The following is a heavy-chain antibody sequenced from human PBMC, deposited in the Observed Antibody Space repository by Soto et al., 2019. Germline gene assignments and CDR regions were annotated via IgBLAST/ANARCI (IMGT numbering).Heavy chain of an antibody. J-gene: IGHJ4*02. CDR2: ISYDGSNK. CDR3: ATGSRYYYDSSGYLPR. D-gene: IGHD3-22*01. V-gene: IGHV3-30-3*01. Sequence: PGGSLRLSCAASGFTFSSYAMHWVRQAPGKGLEWVAVISYDGSNKYYADSVKGRFTISRDNSKNTLYLQMNSLRAEDTAVYYCATGSRYYYDSSGYLPRWGQGTLVTVSS. CDR1: GFTFSSYA.